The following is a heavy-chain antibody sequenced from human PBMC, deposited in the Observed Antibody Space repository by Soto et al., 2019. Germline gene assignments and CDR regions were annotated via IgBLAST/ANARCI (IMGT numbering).Heavy chain of an antibody. J-gene: IGHJ4*02. V-gene: IGHV3-30-3*01. CDR1: GFTFSSYA. CDR3: ARDDQVRESIVGATPPTY. Sequence: GGSLRLSCAASGFTFSSYAMHWVRQAPGKGLEWVAVISYDGSNKYYADSVKGRFTISRDNSKNTLYLQMNSLRAEDTAVYYCARDDQVRESIVGATPPTYWGQGTLVTVSS. CDR2: ISYDGSNK. D-gene: IGHD1-26*01.